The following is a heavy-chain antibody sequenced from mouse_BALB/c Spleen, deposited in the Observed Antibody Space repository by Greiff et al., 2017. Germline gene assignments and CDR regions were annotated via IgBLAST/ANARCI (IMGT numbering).Heavy chain of an antibody. V-gene: IGHV7-3*02. CDR1: GFTFTDYY. D-gene: IGHD2-10*02. J-gene: IGHJ2*01. CDR3: ARDMGWYGNYDY. CDR2: IRNKANGYTT. Sequence: EVMLVESGGGLVQPGGSLRLSCATSGFTFTDYYMSWVRQPPGKALEWLGFIRNKANGYTTEYSASVKGRFTISRDNSQSILYLQMNTLRAEDSATYYCARDMGWYGNYDYWGQGTTLTVSS.